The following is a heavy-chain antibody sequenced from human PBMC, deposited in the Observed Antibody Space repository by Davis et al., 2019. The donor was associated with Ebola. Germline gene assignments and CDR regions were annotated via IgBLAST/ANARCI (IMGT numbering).Heavy chain of an antibody. Sequence: GESLKISCKGSGYSFTRYWIVWVRQMPGKGLECMGIIFPGDSDTRYSPSFQVQVTFSVDKSIRTAYLHWNSLKASDTATYYCARQGTTSWDSWGQGTLVTVSS. CDR1: GYSFTRYW. D-gene: IGHD2-2*01. J-gene: IGHJ4*02. CDR3: ARQGTTSWDS. V-gene: IGHV5-51*01. CDR2: IFPGDSDT.